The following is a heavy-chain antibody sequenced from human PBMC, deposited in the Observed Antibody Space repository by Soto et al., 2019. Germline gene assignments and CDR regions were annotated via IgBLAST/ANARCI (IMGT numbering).Heavy chain of an antibody. CDR3: ARDDNSGGAFDI. CDR1: EFTFRSYS. CDR2: ISSSSSTI. Sequence: GGCVRLSCAASEFTFRSYSMNWVRQAPGKGLEWVSYISSSSSTIYYADTVKGRFTISRDNAKNSLYLQMNSLRAEDTAVYYCARDDNSGGAFDIWGQGTMVTVSS. J-gene: IGHJ3*02. D-gene: IGHD6-19*01. V-gene: IGHV3-48*01.